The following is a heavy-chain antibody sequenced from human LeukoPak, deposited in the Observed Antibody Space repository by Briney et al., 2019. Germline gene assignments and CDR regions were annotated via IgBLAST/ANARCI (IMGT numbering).Heavy chain of an antibody. D-gene: IGHD4-17*01. J-gene: IGHJ4*02. Sequence: SETLSLTCTVSGGSISSGDYYWSWIRQPPGKGLEWIGYIYYSGSTYYNPSLKSRVTISVDTSKNQFSLKLSSVTAADTAVYYCARVGGATVTTHNFDYWGQGTLVTVSS. V-gene: IGHV4-30-4*08. CDR1: GGSISSGDYY. CDR3: ARVGGATVTTHNFDY. CDR2: IYYSGST.